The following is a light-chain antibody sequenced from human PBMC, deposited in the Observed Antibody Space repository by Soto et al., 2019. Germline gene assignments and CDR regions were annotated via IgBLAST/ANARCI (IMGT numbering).Light chain of an antibody. V-gene: IGKV2D-29*01. CDR1: QSLRQSDGKTS. J-gene: IGKJ4*01. Sequence: EIVMTQTPLSLSVTPGQPASISCMSSQSLRQSDGKTSLYWYLQKAGQPPQLLIYEVSIRVSGVSEKFTGSGSGTDFTLKISRVEAEDVGIYYCMQSMQLPLTFGGGTKVELK. CDR2: EVS. CDR3: MQSMQLPLT.